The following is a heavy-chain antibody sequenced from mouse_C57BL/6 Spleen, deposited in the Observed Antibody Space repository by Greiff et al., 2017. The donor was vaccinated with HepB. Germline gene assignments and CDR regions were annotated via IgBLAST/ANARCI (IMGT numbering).Heavy chain of an antibody. CDR2: IDPSDSYT. D-gene: IGHD1-1*01. CDR3: ARNYGSPYYFDY. CDR1: GYTFTSYW. Sequence: VKLQQPGAELVKPGASVKLSCKASGYTFTSYWMQWVKQRPGQGLEWIGEIDPSDSYTNYNQKFKGKATLTVDTSSSTAYMQLSSLTSEDSAVYYCARNYGSPYYFDYWGQGTTLTVSS. J-gene: IGHJ2*01. V-gene: IGHV1-50*01.